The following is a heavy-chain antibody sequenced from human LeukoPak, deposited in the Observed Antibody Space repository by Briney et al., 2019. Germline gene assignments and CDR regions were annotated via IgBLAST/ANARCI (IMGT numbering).Heavy chain of an antibody. Sequence: PSETLSLTCTVSGGSISSYYWSWVRQPPGKGLEGIGHIYYSGSTNYNPSLTSRVTISVDTSKNQFSLKLSSVTAADTAVYYCARFDYGGNYFDYWGQGTLVTVSS. CDR3: ARFDYGGNYFDY. J-gene: IGHJ4*02. CDR2: IYYSGST. D-gene: IGHD4/OR15-4a*01. V-gene: IGHV4-59*01. CDR1: GGSISSYY.